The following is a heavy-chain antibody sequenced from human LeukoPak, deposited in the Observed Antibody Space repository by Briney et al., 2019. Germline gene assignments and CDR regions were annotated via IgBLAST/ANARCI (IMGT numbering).Heavy chain of an antibody. D-gene: IGHD6-19*01. CDR1: GYSFTSYW. J-gene: IGHJ6*03. V-gene: IGHV5-51*01. CDR3: ARAIAVSGRYYYYYMDV. Sequence: GASLKISCKGSGYSFTSYWIGWVRQMPGKGLEWLGIIYPGDSDTRYSPSFQGQVTISADKSISTAYLQWSSLKASDTAMYYCARAIAVSGRYYYYYMDVWGKGTTVTVSS. CDR2: IYPGDSDT.